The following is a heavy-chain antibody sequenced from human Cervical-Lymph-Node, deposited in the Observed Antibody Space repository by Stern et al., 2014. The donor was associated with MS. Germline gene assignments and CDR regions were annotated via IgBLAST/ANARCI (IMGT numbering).Heavy chain of an antibody. CDR1: GFSFSNYG. D-gene: IGHD5-24*01. CDR3: AREAGGGYNKIDY. J-gene: IGHJ4*02. V-gene: IGHV3-33*01. Sequence: VQLVESGGGVVQPGRSLRLSCAASGFSFSNYGFHWVRQAPGKGLEWVAVIWHDGIKNSYAESVKGRLTISRDDSRSTLDLHMQSLRVEDTAMYYCAREAGGGYNKIDYWGQGTLVTVSS. CDR2: IWHDGIKN.